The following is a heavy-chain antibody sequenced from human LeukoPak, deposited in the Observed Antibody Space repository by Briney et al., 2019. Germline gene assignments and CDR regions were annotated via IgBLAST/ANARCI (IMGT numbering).Heavy chain of an antibody. CDR2: ISSSSTI. J-gene: IGHJ4*02. CDR3: ARGRRRDGYNYAY. D-gene: IGHD5-24*01. V-gene: IGHV3-48*04. Sequence: GGSLRLSCAASGFTFSSYSMNWVRQAPGKGLEWVSYISSSSTIYYADSVTGRFTISRDNAKNSLYLQMNSLRAEDTAVYYCARGRRRDGYNYAYWGQGTLVTVSS. CDR1: GFTFSSYS.